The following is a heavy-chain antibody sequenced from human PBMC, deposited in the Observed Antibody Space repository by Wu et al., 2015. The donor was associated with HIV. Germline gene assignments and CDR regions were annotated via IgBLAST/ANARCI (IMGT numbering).Heavy chain of an antibody. J-gene: IGHJ4*02. CDR3: TTEKSSVARAYFDS. D-gene: IGHD2-21*01. CDR2: IIPVFGTA. Sequence: QVQLVQSGAEVRKPGSSVKVSCKASGGTFSSMFSSHAISWVRQAPGQGLEWMGRIIPVFGTANYAQKFQGRVTITADGSTSTVYMELTSLRSEDTAVYYCTTEKSSVARAYFDSWGQGTLVTVSS. CDR1: GGTFSSMFSSHA. V-gene: IGHV1-69*13.